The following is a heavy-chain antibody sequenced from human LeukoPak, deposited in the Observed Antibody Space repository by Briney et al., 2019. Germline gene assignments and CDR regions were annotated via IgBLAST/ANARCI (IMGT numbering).Heavy chain of an antibody. J-gene: IGHJ4*02. V-gene: IGHV3-23*01. CDR1: GITLSNYG. Sequence: GGSLRLSCVVSGITLSNYGMSWVRQAPGKGLEWVSAISGSGGSTYYADSVKGRFTISRDNSKNTLYLQMNSLRTEDTAVYYCARSSGWYTEEFDYWGQGTLVTVSS. D-gene: IGHD6-19*01. CDR2: ISGSGGST. CDR3: ARSSGWYTEEFDY.